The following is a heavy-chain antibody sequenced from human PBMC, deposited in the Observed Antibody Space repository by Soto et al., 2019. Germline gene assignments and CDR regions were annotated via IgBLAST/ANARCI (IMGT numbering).Heavy chain of an antibody. Sequence: QVQLQESGPGLVKPSGTLSLTCAVSGGSISSSNWWSWVRQPPGKGLEWIGEIYHSGSTNYNPSLKSRVTISVDKSKNQFSLKLSSVTAADTAVYYCARAPEWLQHTSYYYYGMDVWGQGTTVTVSS. CDR3: ARAPEWLQHTSYYYYGMDV. J-gene: IGHJ6*02. V-gene: IGHV4-4*02. CDR2: IYHSGST. CDR1: GGSISSSNW. D-gene: IGHD5-12*01.